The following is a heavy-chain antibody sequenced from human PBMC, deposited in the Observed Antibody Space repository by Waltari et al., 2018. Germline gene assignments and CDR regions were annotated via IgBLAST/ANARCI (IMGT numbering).Heavy chain of an antibody. CDR2: IYHSGST. J-gene: IGHJ3*02. CDR3: ATSTMVQGDEGGAFDI. CDR1: GGSISSSNW. D-gene: IGHD3-10*01. V-gene: IGHV4-4*02. Sequence: QVQLQELGPGLVKPSGTLSLTCAVSGGSISSSNWWSWVRQPPGKGLEGIGEIYHSGSTNYNPSLKSRVTISVDKSKNQFSLKLSSVTAADTAVYYCATSTMVQGDEGGAFDIWGQGTMVTVSS.